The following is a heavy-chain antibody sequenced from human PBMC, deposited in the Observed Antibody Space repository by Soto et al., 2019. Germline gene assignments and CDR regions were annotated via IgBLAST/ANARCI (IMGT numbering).Heavy chain of an antibody. V-gene: IGHV3-30*18. D-gene: IGHD6-19*01. CDR1: GFTFSSYG. CDR2: ISYDGSNK. Sequence: QVQLVESGGGVVQPGRSLRLSCAASGFTFSSYGMHWVRQAPGKGLEWVAVISYDGSNKYYADSVKGRFTISRDNSKNTLYLQMNSLRAEDTAVYYCAKDSIAVAGDWYFDLWGRGTLVTVSS. J-gene: IGHJ2*01. CDR3: AKDSIAVAGDWYFDL.